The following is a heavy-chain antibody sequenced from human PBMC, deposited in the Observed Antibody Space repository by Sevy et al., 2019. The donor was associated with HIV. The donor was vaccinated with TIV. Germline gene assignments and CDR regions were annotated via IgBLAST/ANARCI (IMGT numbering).Heavy chain of an antibody. CDR1: GFIFSNYA. Sequence: GGSLRLSCATSGFIFSNYAMHWIRQAPGKGLEWVAVIWYDGTDKYYADSVQGRFTISRDNSRNTLYLQMNSLRAEDTAIYYCAKRRVQSGLSGGGANYGMDVCGRGTTVTVSS. J-gene: IGHJ6*02. D-gene: IGHD2-8*02. CDR3: AKRRVQSGLSGGGANYGMDV. CDR2: IWYDGTDK. V-gene: IGHV3-33*06.